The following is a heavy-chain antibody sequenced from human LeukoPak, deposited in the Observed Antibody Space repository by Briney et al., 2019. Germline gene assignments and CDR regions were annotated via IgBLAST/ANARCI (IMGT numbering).Heavy chain of an antibody. V-gene: IGHV3-7*01. CDR2: IKQDGSEK. J-gene: IGHJ6*03. Sequence: GGSLRLSCAASGFTFSSYWMSWVRQAPGKGLEWVANIKQDGSEKYYVDSVKGRFTIPRQNAKNPLYLQMNSLRAEDTPVYYCARGPDYYYYYMDVWGKGTTVTVSS. CDR3: ARGPDYYYYYMDV. D-gene: IGHD1-14*01. CDR1: GFTFSSYW.